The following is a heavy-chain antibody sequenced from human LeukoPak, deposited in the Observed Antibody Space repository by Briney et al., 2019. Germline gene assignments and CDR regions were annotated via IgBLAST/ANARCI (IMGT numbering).Heavy chain of an antibody. J-gene: IGHJ4*02. Sequence: SVKVSCKASGGTFSSYAISWVRQAPGQGLEWMGGIIPTFGTANYAQKFQGRVTITKDESTSTAYMELSSLRSEDTAVYYCARVRDELQLPYYFDYWGQGTLVTVSS. V-gene: IGHV1-69*05. CDR1: GGTFSSYA. CDR2: IIPTFGTA. CDR3: ARVRDELQLPYYFDY. D-gene: IGHD5-24*01.